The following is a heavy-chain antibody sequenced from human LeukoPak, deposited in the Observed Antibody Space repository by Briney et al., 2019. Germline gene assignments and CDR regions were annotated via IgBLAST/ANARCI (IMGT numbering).Heavy chain of an antibody. Sequence: SETLSLTCTVSGGSISSGDYYWSWIRQPPGKGLEWIGYIYYSGSTYYNPSLKSRVTISVDTSKNQFSLKLSSVTAADTAVYYCATSIAAADAFDIWGQGTMVTVSS. V-gene: IGHV4-31*03. CDR1: GGSISSGDYY. CDR3: ATSIAAADAFDI. D-gene: IGHD6-13*01. CDR2: IYYSGST. J-gene: IGHJ3*02.